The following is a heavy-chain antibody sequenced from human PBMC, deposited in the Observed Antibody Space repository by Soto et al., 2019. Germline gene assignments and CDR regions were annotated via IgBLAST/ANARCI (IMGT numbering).Heavy chain of an antibody. J-gene: IGHJ3*02. V-gene: IGHV3-30*03. CDR3: ATIAVPTAFDI. CDR2: MSFDGSIK. D-gene: IGHD6-19*01. Sequence: GGSLRLSCAASGFIFSSYGMNWVRQAPGKGLEWVAVMSFDGSIKYYADSVKGRFTISRDNSKNTLYLQMSSLRAEDTAVYYCATIAVPTAFDIWGQGTMVTGSS. CDR1: GFIFSSYG.